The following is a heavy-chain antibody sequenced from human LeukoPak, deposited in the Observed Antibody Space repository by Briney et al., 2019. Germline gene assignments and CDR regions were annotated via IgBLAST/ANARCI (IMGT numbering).Heavy chain of an antibody. V-gene: IGHV1-18*04. CDR2: ISPYNDYT. Sequence: ASVKVSCKASGYTFTSYGISWVRQAPGPGLEWMGWISPYNDYTNYAQKLQGRVTMTTDTSTSTGYMELRSLRSDDTAVYYCARWYCSSTSCYAGAFDMWGQGTMVTVSS. D-gene: IGHD2-2*01. CDR1: GYTFTSYG. CDR3: ARWYCSSTSCYAGAFDM. J-gene: IGHJ3*02.